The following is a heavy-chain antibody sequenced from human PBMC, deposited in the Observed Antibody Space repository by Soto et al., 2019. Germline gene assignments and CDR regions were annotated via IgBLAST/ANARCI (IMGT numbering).Heavy chain of an antibody. CDR3: VKAVYLLDFDY. CDR1: GFTFSSYA. V-gene: IGHV3-23*01. D-gene: IGHD1-20*01. J-gene: IGHJ4*02. CDR2: ISGTGGNT. Sequence: GGSLRLSCAASGFTFSSYAMTWVRQAPGKGLEWVSTISGTGGNTYYADSVKGRFTISRDNSKNTVYLQMNSPRAEDTGVYYCVKAVYLLDFDYWGQGTLVTVSS.